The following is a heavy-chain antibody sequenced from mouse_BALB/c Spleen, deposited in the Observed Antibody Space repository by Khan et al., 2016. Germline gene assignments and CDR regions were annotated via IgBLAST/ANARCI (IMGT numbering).Heavy chain of an antibody. CDR2: IWGGGST. CDR3: ARNTYGRDGFDY. J-gene: IGHJ2*01. D-gene: IGHD1-1*01. V-gene: IGHV2-6-4*01. CDR1: GFSLSRYS. Sequence: QVQLKESGPGLVAPSQSLSITCTVSGFSLSRYSVHWVRQPPGKGLEWLGMIWGGGSTDYNSAPKSRLSISKDNSKSQVFLQMNSLQTDDTAMYYCARNTYGRDGFDYWGQGTTLTVSS.